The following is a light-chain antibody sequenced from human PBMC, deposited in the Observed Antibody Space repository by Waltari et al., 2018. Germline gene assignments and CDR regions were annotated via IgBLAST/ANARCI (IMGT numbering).Light chain of an antibody. CDR2: EGS. Sequence: QSALTQPASVSGSPGQSITISFTGRSTDVGTHNLVPWYQQCPGKAPKLMIYEGSKRPSGVPHRFSGSKSGNMASLTISGLQAEDEGDYYCCAYGGSNSLIFGGGTKLTVL. J-gene: IGLJ2*01. CDR3: CAYGGSNSLI. V-gene: IGLV2-23*01. CDR1: STDVGTHNL.